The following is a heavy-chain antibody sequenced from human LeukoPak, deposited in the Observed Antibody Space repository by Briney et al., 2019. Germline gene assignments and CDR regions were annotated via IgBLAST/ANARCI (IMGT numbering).Heavy chain of an antibody. CDR3: ARGYVCGSCRSHGLNYFDY. CDR1: GGSISIYY. Sequence: PSETLSLTCTVSGGSISIYYWSWIRPPPGKGLEWIGYMYYSGRTKYNPSLKRRVTISVDTSKNQFSLKLTSVTAADTAVYYCARGYVCGSCRSHGLNYFDYWGQGTLVTVSS. V-gene: IGHV4-59*01. J-gene: IGHJ4*02. D-gene: IGHD3-16*02. CDR2: MYYSGRT.